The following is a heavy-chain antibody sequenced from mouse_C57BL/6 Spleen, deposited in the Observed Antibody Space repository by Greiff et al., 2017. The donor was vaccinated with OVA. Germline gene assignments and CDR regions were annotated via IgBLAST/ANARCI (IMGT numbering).Heavy chain of an antibody. Sequence: EVQLVESGGGLVQPGGSMKLSCAASGFTFSDAWMDWVRQSPEKGLEWVAEIRNKANNHATYYAESVKGRFTISRDDSKSSVYLQMNSLRAEDTGIYYCTRGVVAGGWYFDVWGTGTTVTVSS. CDR1: GFTFSDAW. CDR3: TRGVVAGGWYFDV. CDR2: IRNKANNHAT. D-gene: IGHD1-1*01. V-gene: IGHV6-6*01. J-gene: IGHJ1*03.